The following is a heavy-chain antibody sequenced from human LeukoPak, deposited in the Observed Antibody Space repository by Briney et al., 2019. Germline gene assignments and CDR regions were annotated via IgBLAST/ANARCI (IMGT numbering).Heavy chain of an antibody. J-gene: IGHJ6*02. CDR1: GGSISSSSYS. D-gene: IGHD3-10*01. CDR2: IYYSGST. V-gene: IGHV4-39*01. Sequence: SETLSLTCTVSGGSISSSSYSWGWIRQPPGKGLEWIGSIYYSGSTYYNPSLKSRVTISVDTSKNQFSLKLSSVTAADTAVYYCARRRGYYGSGHVWGQGTTVTVSS. CDR3: ARRRGYYGSGHV.